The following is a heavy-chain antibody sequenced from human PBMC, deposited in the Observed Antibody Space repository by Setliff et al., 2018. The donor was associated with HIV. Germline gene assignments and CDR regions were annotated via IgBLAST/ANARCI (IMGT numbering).Heavy chain of an antibody. Sequence: SVKVSCKASGGTFSSYAISWVRQAPGQGLEWMGRSIPMYGTSNYAQKFQGRVTITTDESTSTAYMELSRLRSDDTAVYYCARSPRYSSGWYDSYFDQWGQGTLVTVSS. J-gene: IGHJ4*02. D-gene: IGHD6-19*01. CDR1: GGTFSSYA. V-gene: IGHV1-69*05. CDR2: SIPMYGTS. CDR3: ARSPRYSSGWYDSYFDQ.